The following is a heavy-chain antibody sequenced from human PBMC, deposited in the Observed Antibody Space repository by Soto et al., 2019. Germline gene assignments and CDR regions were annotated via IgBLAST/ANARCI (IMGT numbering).Heavy chain of an antibody. CDR3: ASFSGWYSAFDY. D-gene: IGHD6-19*01. V-gene: IGHV4-59*01. CDR1: GGSISSYY. J-gene: IGHJ4*02. CDR2: IYSSGST. Sequence: SETLSLTCTVSGGSISSYYWTWIRQPPGKGLEWIGYIYSSGSTNYNPSLKSRGTRSVDTSKNEVSLKLTSVTAADTAIYYCASFSGWYSAFDYWGQGTPVTVSA.